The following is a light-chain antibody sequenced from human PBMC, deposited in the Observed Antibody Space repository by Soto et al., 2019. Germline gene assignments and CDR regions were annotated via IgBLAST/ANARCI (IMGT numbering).Light chain of an antibody. Sequence: EIVLTQSPGTLSLSPGERATLSCRASQSVISTYLAWYQQKPGQAPRLLIYGASNRATGIPDRFSGSGSGTDFTLTISRVEPEDFAVYYCQQYRDSLGTFGQGTKVEIK. V-gene: IGKV3-20*01. CDR1: QSVISTY. CDR2: GAS. J-gene: IGKJ1*01. CDR3: QQYRDSLGT.